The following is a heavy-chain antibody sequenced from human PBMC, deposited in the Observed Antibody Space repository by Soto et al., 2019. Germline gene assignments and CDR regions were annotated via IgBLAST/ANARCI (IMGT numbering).Heavy chain of an antibody. CDR3: ARDLDYGETGGAFDY. V-gene: IGHV4-31*02. D-gene: IGHD4-17*01. J-gene: IGHJ4*02. Sequence: LCGGSISSGGYYWSWIRQPPGKGLEWIGYIYYSGSTYYNPSLKSRVTISVDTSKNQFSLKLSSVTAADTAVYYCARDLDYGETGGAFDYWGQGTLVTVSS. CDR2: IYYSGST. CDR1: GGSISSGGYY.